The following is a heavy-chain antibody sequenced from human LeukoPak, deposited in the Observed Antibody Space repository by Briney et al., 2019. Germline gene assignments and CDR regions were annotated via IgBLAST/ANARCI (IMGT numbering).Heavy chain of an antibody. Sequence: GASVKVSCKASGYTFAKYAIHWVRQAPGQGLEWMGGIIPIFGTANYAQKFQGRVTITADESTSTAYMELSSLRSEDTAVYYCARGYYYDSSGYRMKGLGMDVWGQGTTVTVSS. D-gene: IGHD3-22*01. CDR2: IIPIFGTA. V-gene: IGHV1-69*13. J-gene: IGHJ6*02. CDR3: ARGYYYDSSGYRMKGLGMDV. CDR1: GYTFAKYA.